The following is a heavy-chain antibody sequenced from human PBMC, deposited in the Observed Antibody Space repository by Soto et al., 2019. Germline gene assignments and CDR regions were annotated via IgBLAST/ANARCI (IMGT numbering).Heavy chain of an antibody. CDR3: AIAPGSGGMDV. Sequence: AASVKVSCKASGYTFTSYGISWVRQAPGQRLEWMGWINAGNGNTKYSQKFQGRVTITRDTSASTAYMELSSLRYEDTAVYYCAIAPGSGGMDVWGQGTTVTVCS. V-gene: IGHV1-3*01. CDR2: INAGNGNT. D-gene: IGHD3-10*01. CDR1: GYTFTSYG. J-gene: IGHJ6*02.